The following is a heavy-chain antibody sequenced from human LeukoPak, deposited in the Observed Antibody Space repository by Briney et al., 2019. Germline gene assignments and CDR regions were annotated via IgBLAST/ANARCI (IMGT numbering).Heavy chain of an antibody. CDR1: GGSLSGGGYS. D-gene: IGHD3-10*01. J-gene: IGHJ5*02. CDR3: ARERLAMVRGVIPKEGWGWFDP. CDR2: IYSSGNT. V-gene: IGHV4-61*09. Sequence: TASETLSLTCTVSGGSLSGGGYSWSWMPQPAGKGLEWIGHIYSSGNTNDNPSRKSRPTITVDTSKNQFSLELSSVTAADTAVYYCARERLAMVRGVIPKEGWGWFDPWGQGTLVTVSS.